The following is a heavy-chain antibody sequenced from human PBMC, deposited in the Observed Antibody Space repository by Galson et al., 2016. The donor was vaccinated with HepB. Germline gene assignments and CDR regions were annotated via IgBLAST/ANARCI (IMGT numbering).Heavy chain of an antibody. D-gene: IGHD2-15*01. CDR1: GGSISSSSYY. CDR3: ARLKSGSLGYCSGGNCYRPRQFDY. V-gene: IGHV4-39*01. CDR2: IYYSGST. Sequence: SETLSLTCTVSGGSISSSSYYRGWIRQPPGKGLEWLGSIYYSGSTYYNPSLKSRVTISVDTSKNQFSLKLSSVTAADTAVYFCARLKSGSLGYCSGGNCYRPRQFDYWGQGTLVTVSS. J-gene: IGHJ4*02.